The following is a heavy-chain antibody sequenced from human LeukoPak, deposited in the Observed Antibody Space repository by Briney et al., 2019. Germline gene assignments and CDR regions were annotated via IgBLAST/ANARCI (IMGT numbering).Heavy chain of an antibody. CDR2: ISGSGGST. CDR1: GGTFSSYA. Sequence: SCKASGGTFSSYAMSWVRQAPGKGLEWVSAISGSGGSTYYADSVKGRFTISRDNSKNTLYLQMNSLRAEDTAVYYCATSIAAAGISYFQHWGQGTLVTVSS. D-gene: IGHD6-13*01. V-gene: IGHV3-23*01. CDR3: ATSIAAAGISYFQH. J-gene: IGHJ1*01.